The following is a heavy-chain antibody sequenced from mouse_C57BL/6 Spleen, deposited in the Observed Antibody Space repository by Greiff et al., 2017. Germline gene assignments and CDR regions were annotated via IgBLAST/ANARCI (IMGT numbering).Heavy chain of an antibody. V-gene: IGHV1-80*01. D-gene: IGHD2-5*01. CDR2: SYPGDGDT. CDR3: ARYSNYKTCAMDY. CDR1: GYAFSSYW. Sequence: LQQSGASVKIPCQAFGYAFSSYWLNWVKQMPGKGLEWIGQSYPGDGDTNYNGKFKGKDTLTADKSSSTAYMQLSSLPSEDSAVSFCARYSNYKTCAMDYWGQGTSVTVSS. J-gene: IGHJ4*01.